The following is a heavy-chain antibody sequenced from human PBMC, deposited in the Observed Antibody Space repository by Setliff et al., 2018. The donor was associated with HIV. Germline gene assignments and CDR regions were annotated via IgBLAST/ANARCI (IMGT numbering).Heavy chain of an antibody. V-gene: IGHV3-48*01. D-gene: IGHD4-4*01. Sequence: PWGSLRLSCAASGFTFSDYSMSWVRQAPGKGLEWVSYISSSSSTIYYADSVKGRFTISRDNAKNTAYLQMDSLKTEDTAVYYCTRHSTDPWSLLDYWGQGTLVTVS. CDR2: ISSSSSTI. CDR1: GFTFSDYS. J-gene: IGHJ4*02. CDR3: TRHSTDPWSLLDY.